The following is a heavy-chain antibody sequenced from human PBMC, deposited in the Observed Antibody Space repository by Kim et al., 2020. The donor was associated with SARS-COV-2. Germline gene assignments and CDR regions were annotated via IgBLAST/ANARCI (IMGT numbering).Heavy chain of an antibody. CDR2: T. J-gene: IGHJ4*02. D-gene: IGHD2-21*01. CDR3: AAAGGDYYGY. V-gene: IGHV1-58*01. Sequence: TNNEQKFQVRATITRDTSTSAAYMELSSLRSEDTAVYYCAAAGGDYYGYWGQGTLVTVSS.